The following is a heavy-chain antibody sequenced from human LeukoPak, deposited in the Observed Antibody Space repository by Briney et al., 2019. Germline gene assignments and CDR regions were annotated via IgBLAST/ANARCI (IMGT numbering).Heavy chain of an antibody. CDR2: IYSSGNT. Sequence: NPSETLSLTCAVSGYSIGVSYNWAWIRQSPGKGLEWIASIYSSGNTHSNPSLKSRVPISVDTSKNQVSLKLYSVTASDAAIYYCARHLSGTTMSHYFDFWGQGTLVTVSS. V-gene: IGHV4-38-2*01. CDR3: ARHLSGTTMSHYFDF. J-gene: IGHJ4*02. CDR1: GYSIGVSYN. D-gene: IGHD1-1*01.